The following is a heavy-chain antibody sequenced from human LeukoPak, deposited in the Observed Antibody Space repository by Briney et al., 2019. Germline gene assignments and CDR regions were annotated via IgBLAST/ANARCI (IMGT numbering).Heavy chain of an antibody. CDR2: IYYNGNT. Sequence: PSETLSLTCAVSGGSLSSNNYYWVWIRQPPGKELEWFGSIYYNGNTYYNSSLKSRVTTSVDTSKNQFSLNLTSVTAADTAVYYCARHSRSIVGATIDYWGQGTLVTVSS. D-gene: IGHD1-26*01. V-gene: IGHV4-39*01. J-gene: IGHJ4*02. CDR3: ARHSRSIVGATIDY. CDR1: GGSLSSNNYY.